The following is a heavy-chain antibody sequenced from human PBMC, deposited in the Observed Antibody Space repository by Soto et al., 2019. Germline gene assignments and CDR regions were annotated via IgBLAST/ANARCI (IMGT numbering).Heavy chain of an antibody. J-gene: IGHJ6*03. V-gene: IGHV4-31*03. CDR3: ASYRRKITMVRGVDYYYYMDV. CDR2: IYYSGST. Sequence: SETLSLTCTVSGGSISSGGYYWSWIRQHPGKGLEWIGYIYYSGSTYYNPSLKSRVTISVDTSKNQFSLKLSSVTAADTAVYYCASYRRKITMVRGVDYYYYMDVWGKGTTVTVSS. CDR1: GGSISSGGYY. D-gene: IGHD3-10*01.